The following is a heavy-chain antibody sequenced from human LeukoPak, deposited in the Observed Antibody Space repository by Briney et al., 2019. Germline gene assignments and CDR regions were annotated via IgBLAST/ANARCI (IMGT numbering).Heavy chain of an antibody. Sequence: SQTLSLTCAVSGGSISSGGYSWSWIRQPPGKGLEWIGYIYYSGSTNYNPSPKSRVTISVDTSKNQFSLKLSSVTAADTAVYYCARGISSGWSRAVGYWGQGTLVTVSS. D-gene: IGHD6-19*01. CDR3: ARGISSGWSRAVGY. J-gene: IGHJ4*02. CDR2: IYYSGST. V-gene: IGHV4-30-4*07. CDR1: GGSISSGGYS.